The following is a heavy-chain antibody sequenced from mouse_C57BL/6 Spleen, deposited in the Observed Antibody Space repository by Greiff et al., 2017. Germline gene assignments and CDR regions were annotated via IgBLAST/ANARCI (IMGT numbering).Heavy chain of an antibody. CDR2: INPNYGTT. CDR3: AGWYGSLYAMDY. J-gene: IGHJ4*01. Sequence: EVKLMESGPELVKPGASVKISCKASGYSFTDYNMNWVKQSNGKSLEWIGVINPNYGTTSYNQKFKGKATLTVDQSSSTAYMQLNSLTSEDSAVYYCAGWYGSLYAMDYWGQGTSVTVSS. D-gene: IGHD1-1*01. V-gene: IGHV1-39*01. CDR1: GYSFTDYN.